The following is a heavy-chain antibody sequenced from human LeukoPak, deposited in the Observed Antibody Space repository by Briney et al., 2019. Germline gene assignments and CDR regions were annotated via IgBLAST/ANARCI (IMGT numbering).Heavy chain of an antibody. V-gene: IGHV1-2*02. Sequence: ASVKVSCKASGYTFTGYYMHWVRQAPGQGLEWMGWINPNSGGTNYAQKFQGRVTMTRDTSISTAYMELSRLRSDDTAVYYCARVARKEWIQLWFYWGQGTLVTVSS. CDR3: ARVARKEWIQLWFY. J-gene: IGHJ4*02. D-gene: IGHD5-18*01. CDR2: INPNSGGT. CDR1: GYTFTGYY.